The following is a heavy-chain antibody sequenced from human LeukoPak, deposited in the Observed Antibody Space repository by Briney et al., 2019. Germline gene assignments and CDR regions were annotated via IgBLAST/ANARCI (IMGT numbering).Heavy chain of an antibody. CDR1: GGSISSSSYY. Sequence: NPSETLSLTCTVSGGSISSSSYYWGWIRQPPGKGLEWIGSIYYSGSTYYNPSLKSRVTISVDTSKNQFSLKLSSVTAADTAVYYCARGPPYYGDYAFDIWGQGTMVTVSS. CDR3: ARGPPYYGDYAFDI. D-gene: IGHD4-17*01. V-gene: IGHV4-39*07. J-gene: IGHJ3*02. CDR2: IYYSGST.